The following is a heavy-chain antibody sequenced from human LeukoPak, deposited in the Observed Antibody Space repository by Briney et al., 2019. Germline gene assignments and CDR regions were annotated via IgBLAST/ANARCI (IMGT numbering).Heavy chain of an antibody. Sequence: GGSLRLSCAASGFTVSINEMSWVRQAPGKGLEWVSSISGGRTYYADSRKGRFTISRDKPKNPLHLQMNSLRAEDTAVYYCARLSEMFRGPQVIYYFDYWGQGTLVTVSS. D-gene: IGHD3-10*01. V-gene: IGHV3-38-3*01. CDR2: ISGGRT. CDR3: ARLSEMFRGPQVIYYFDY. J-gene: IGHJ4*02. CDR1: GFTVSINE.